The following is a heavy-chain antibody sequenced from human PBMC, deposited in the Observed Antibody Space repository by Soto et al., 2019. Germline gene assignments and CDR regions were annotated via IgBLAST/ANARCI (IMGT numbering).Heavy chain of an antibody. CDR3: ARVGQLRTFDY. CDR2: IIPIFGTA. CDR1: GGTFSSYA. D-gene: IGHD1-26*01. J-gene: IGHJ4*02. Sequence: ASVKVSCKASGGTFSSYAISWVRQAPGQGLEWMGGIIPIFGTANYAQKFQGRVTITADEYTSTAYMELSSLRSEDTAVYYCARVGQLRTFDYWGQGTLVTVSS. V-gene: IGHV1-69*13.